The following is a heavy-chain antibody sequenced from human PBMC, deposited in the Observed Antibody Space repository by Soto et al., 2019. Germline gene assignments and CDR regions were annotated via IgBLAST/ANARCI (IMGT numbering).Heavy chain of an antibody. CDR2: IIPIFGTA. CDR1: GGTFSSYA. CDR3: ASDRYYGDYGDY. D-gene: IGHD4-17*01. J-gene: IGHJ4*02. Sequence: QVQLVQSGAEVKKPGSSVKVSCKASGGTFSSYAISWVRQAPGQGLEWMGGIIPIFGTASYAQKFQGRVTITADESTNTADMEQSSLRTEDTDVYYCASDRYYGDYGDYWGQGSLVTVSS. V-gene: IGHV1-69*12.